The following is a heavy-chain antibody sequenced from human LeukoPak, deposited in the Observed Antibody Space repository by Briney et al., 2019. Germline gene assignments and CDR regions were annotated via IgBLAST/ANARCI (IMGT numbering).Heavy chain of an antibody. CDR2: INHSGST. V-gene: IGHV4-34*01. D-gene: IGHD6-19*01. CDR1: GGSFSGYY. CDR3: ARDHSSGWHYYYYYGMDV. J-gene: IGHJ6*02. Sequence: SETLSLTCAVYGGSFSGYYWSWIRQPPGKGLEWIGEINHSGSTNYNPPLKSRVTISVDTSKNQFSLKLSSVTAAGTAVYYCARDHSSGWHYYYYYGMDVWGQGTTVTVSS.